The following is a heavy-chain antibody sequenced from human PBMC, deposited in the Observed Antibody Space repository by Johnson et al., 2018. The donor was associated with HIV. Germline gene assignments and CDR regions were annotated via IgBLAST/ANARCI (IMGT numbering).Heavy chain of an antibody. V-gene: IGHV3-13*01. J-gene: IGHJ3*02. CDR1: GFTFSSYD. CDR2: IVTPGAT. Sequence: VQLVESGGGLVQPGGSLRLSCAASGFTFSSYDMPWVRQATGKGLEWVSAIVTPGATYYPGSVKGRFTISRENAKNSLYLQMNSLRAEDTALYYCAREDSGDVPDAFDIWGQGTMVTVSS. CDR3: AREDSGDVPDAFDI. D-gene: IGHD5-12*01.